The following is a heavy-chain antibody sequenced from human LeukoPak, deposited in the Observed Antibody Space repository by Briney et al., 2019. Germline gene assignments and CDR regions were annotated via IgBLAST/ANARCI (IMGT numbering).Heavy chain of an antibody. Sequence: SETLSLTCTVSGGSISSGGYYWSWIRQPPGKGLEWIGYIYHSGSTYYNPSLKSRVTISVDRSKNHFSLKLSSVTAADTAVYYCARERVPSFGVVSDLYWFDPWGQGTLVTVSS. CDR3: ARERVPSFGVVSDLYWFDP. CDR2: IYHSGST. CDR1: GGSISSGGYY. J-gene: IGHJ5*02. V-gene: IGHV4-30-2*01. D-gene: IGHD3-3*01.